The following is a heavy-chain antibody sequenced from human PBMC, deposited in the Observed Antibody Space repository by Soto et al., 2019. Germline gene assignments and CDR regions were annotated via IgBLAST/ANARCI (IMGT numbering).Heavy chain of an antibody. V-gene: IGHV3-23*01. CDR1: GFTFSSYA. J-gene: IGHJ4*02. Sequence: EVQLLESGGGLVQPGGSLRLSCAASGFTFSSYAMSWVRQAPGKGLEWVSTVSNSGGRTYYADSVKGRFTVSRDNFKNALYLEMSSLRAEDTALYYCAKDPPLPMVAVERLFDYWGQGTLVTVSS. D-gene: IGHD2-15*01. CDR3: AKDPPLPMVAVERLFDY. CDR2: VSNSGGRT.